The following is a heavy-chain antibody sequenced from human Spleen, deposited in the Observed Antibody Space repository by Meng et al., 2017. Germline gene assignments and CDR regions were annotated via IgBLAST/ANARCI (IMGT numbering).Heavy chain of an antibody. CDR1: GFSVSHNY. Sequence: SLKISCAASGFSVSHNYMSWVRQAPGKGLEWVSYISGSGTIKYYADSVKGRFTISRDNAKNSLYLQVNSLRAEDTAVYYCARDSWYSYGYYYGLDVWGQGTTVTVSS. CDR2: ISGSGTIK. CDR3: ARDSWYSYGYYYGLDV. V-gene: IGHV3-11*04. J-gene: IGHJ6*02. D-gene: IGHD5-18*01.